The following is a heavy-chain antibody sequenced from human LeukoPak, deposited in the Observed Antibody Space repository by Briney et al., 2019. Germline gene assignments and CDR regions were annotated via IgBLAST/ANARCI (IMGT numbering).Heavy chain of an antibody. J-gene: IGHJ4*02. D-gene: IGHD6-13*01. CDR2: IYYSGST. CDR3: ASGGGRSWYTDYDY. Sequence: SETLSLTCTVSGGSISSSSYYWSWIRQPPRKGLEWLGYIYYSGSTNYNPSLKSRVTISVDTSKNQFSLKLRSVTAADTAVYYCASGGGRSWYTDYDYWGQGTLVTVSS. V-gene: IGHV4-61*01. CDR1: GGSISSSSYY.